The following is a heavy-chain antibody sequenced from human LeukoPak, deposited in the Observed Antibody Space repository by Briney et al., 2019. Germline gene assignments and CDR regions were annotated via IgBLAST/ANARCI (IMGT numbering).Heavy chain of an antibody. V-gene: IGHV4-34*01. D-gene: IGHD3-22*01. Sequence: SETPSLTCAVYGGSFSGYYWSWIRQPPGKGLEWIGEINHSGSTNYNPSLKSRVTISVDTSKNQFSLKLSSVTAADTAVYYCARSGKPYYYDSSGYYYFDYWGQGTLVTVSS. CDR1: GGSFSGYY. CDR3: ARSGKPYYYDSSGYYYFDY. CDR2: INHSGST. J-gene: IGHJ4*02.